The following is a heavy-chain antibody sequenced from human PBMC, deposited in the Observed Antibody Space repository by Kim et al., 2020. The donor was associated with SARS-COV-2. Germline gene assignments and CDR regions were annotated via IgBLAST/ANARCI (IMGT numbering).Heavy chain of an antibody. D-gene: IGHD2-15*01. CDR1: GGSFSGYY. CDR3: ARAGIVVVVAATPDKIFDY. V-gene: IGHV4-34*01. Sequence: SETLSLTCAVYGGSFSGYYWSWIRQPPGKGLEWIGEINHSGSTNYNPSLKSRVTISVDTSKNQFSLKLSSVTAADTAVYYCARAGIVVVVAATPDKIFDYWGQGTLVTVSS. J-gene: IGHJ4*02. CDR2: INHSGST.